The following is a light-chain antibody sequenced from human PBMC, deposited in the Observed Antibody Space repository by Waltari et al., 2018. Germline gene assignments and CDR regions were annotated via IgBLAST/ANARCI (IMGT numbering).Light chain of an antibody. V-gene: IGLV2-11*01. CDR2: DVS. J-gene: IGLJ3*02. Sequence: QSALTQPRSVSGSPGQSVTISCTGTSYDVGGYNYVSWYQQYPGKAPKVMIYDVSKRPSGCTDRVPGSKAVNPSSLTISGLQAEEEADYYGCSFAGTSWVFGGGTKVTVL. CDR1: SYDVGGYNY. CDR3: CSFAGTSWV.